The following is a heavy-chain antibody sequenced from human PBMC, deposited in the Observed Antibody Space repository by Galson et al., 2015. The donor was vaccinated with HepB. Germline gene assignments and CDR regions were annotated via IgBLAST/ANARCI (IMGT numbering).Heavy chain of an antibody. Sequence: SVKVSCKASGYTFTGYYMHWVRQAPGQGLEWMGWINPNSGGTNYAQKFQGRVTMTRDTSISTAYMELSRLRSDDTAVYYCARVAQPQWLVPLAFDIWGQGTMVTVSS. CDR1: GYTFTGYY. CDR3: ARVAQPQWLVPLAFDI. J-gene: IGHJ3*02. CDR2: INPNSGGT. V-gene: IGHV1-2*02. D-gene: IGHD6-19*01.